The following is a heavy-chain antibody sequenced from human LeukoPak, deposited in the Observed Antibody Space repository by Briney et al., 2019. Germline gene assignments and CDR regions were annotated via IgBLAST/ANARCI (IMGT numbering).Heavy chain of an antibody. CDR1: GFTFGDYY. J-gene: IGHJ4*02. CDR2: ISSSGSNR. Sequence: GGSLRLSCAASGFTFGDYYMTWVRQAPGQGLEWDSYISSSGSNRYYADSVMGRFTISRDNAQNSLYLQMNSLRAEDSALYYCAIGNYRALYWGQGTMLTVPS. CDR3: AIGNYRALY. V-gene: IGHV3-11*01. D-gene: IGHD1-7*01.